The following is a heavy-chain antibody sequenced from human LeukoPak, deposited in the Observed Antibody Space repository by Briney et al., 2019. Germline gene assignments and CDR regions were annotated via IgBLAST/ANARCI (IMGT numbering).Heavy chain of an antibody. V-gene: IGHV3-11*04. J-gene: IGHJ4*02. Sequence: PGGSLRLSCAASGFTFSDYYMSWIRQAPGKGLEWVSYISSSGSTIYYADSVKGRFTISRDNAKNSLYLQMNSLRAEDTAVYYCASGRKLLPIPYYFDYWGQGTLVTVSS. D-gene: IGHD1-26*01. CDR3: ASGRKLLPIPYYFDY. CDR1: GFTFSDYY. CDR2: ISSSGSTI.